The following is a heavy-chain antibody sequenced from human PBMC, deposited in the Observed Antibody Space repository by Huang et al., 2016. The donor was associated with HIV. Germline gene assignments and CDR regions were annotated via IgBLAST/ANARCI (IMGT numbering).Heavy chain of an antibody. D-gene: IGHD3-22*01. CDR3: ARGPYDYDSSGREAFDI. J-gene: IGHJ3*02. CDR1: GGSFIGYF. Sequence: QVQLQQWGAGLLKPSETLSLTCAVYGGSFIGYFWSWIRQPPGNGLEVIGEIKHSDSTNYNPSLKSRVTISVDTSKTQFSLKLNSVTAAYTAVYYCARGPYDYDSSGREAFDIWGQGTMVTVSS. V-gene: IGHV4-34*01. CDR2: IKHSDST.